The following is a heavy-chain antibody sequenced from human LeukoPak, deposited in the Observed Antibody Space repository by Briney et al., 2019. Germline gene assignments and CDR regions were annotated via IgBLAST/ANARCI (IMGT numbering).Heavy chain of an antibody. CDR3: ARGDYYEWGGRNWFDV. J-gene: IGHJ5*02. CDR2: IHTSGTT. CDR1: GDSMSYYY. Sequence: SETLSLTCTVSGDSMSYYYWNFIRQPAGKGLEWIGRIHTSGTTYYSASLKSRVSMSVDSSRNQFSLRLTSVTAADTAIYFCARGDYYEWGGRNWFDVWGQGTLVTVSS. V-gene: IGHV4-4*07. D-gene: IGHD1-26*01.